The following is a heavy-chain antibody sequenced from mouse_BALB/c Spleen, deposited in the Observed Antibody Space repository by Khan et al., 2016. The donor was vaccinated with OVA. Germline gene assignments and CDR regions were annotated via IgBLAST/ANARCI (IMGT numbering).Heavy chain of an antibody. CDR2: IWSGGST. CDR1: GFSLTNYG. J-gene: IGHJ4*01. D-gene: IGHD2-1*01. V-gene: IGHV2-2*02. CDR3: ARTYFSYGSYGDYYAMDY. Sequence: VQLQESGPGLVQPSQSLSITCTVSGFSLTNYGVHWVRQSPEKGLEWLGVIWSGGSTDSNAAFISRLSINKDNSKSQVFFRMNSLQANYTAIYYCARTYFSYGSYGDYYAMDYWGQGTSVTVSS.